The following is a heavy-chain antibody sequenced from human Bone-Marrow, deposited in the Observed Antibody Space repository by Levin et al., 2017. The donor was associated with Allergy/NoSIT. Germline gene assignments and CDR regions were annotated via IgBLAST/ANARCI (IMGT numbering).Heavy chain of an antibody. J-gene: IGHJ4*02. D-gene: IGHD5-18*01. Sequence: PGGSLRLSCAASGFTFSSYAMHWVRQAPGKGLEWVAVISYDGSNKYYADSVKGRFTISRDNSKNTLYLQMNSLRAEDTAVYYCAREKGYSYGPRTLFDYWGQGTLVTVSS. CDR2: ISYDGSNK. CDR3: AREKGYSYGPRTLFDY. CDR1: GFTFSSYA. V-gene: IGHV3-30-3*01.